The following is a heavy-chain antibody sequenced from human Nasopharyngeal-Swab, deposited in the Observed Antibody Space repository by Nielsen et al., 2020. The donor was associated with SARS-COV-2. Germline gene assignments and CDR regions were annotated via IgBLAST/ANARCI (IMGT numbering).Heavy chain of an antibody. CDR2: IRSKAYGGTT. D-gene: IGHD3-10*01. CDR3: TRVSIWFGELYYYGMDV. Sequence: GGSLRLSCTAAGFTFGDYAMSWVRQAPGKGLEWVGFIRSKAYGGTTEYAASVKGRFTISRDDSNSIAYLQMNSLKTEDTAVYYCTRVSIWFGELYYYGMDVWGQGTTVTVSS. V-gene: IGHV3-49*04. CDR1: GFTFGDYA. J-gene: IGHJ6*02.